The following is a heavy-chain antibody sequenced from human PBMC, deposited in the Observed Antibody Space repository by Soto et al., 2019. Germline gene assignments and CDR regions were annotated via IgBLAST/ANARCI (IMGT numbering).Heavy chain of an antibody. D-gene: IGHD2-2*01. CDR2: ISGSGGSS. CDR3: AKDHIVVVPAALDY. Sequence: GGSLRLSCAASGFTFSSYAMSWVRQAPGKGLEWVSAISGSGGSSYYADSVKGRFTISRDNSKNTLYLQMNSLRAEDTAVYYCAKDHIVVVPAALDYWGQGTLVTVSS. J-gene: IGHJ4*02. CDR1: GFTFSSYA. V-gene: IGHV3-23*01.